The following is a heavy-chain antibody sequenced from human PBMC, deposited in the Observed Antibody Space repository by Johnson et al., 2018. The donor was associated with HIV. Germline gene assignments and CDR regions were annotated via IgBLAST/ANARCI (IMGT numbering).Heavy chain of an antibody. V-gene: IGHV3-30*03. Sequence: VQLVESGGGLVKPGGSLRLSCAASGFTFRSYGMHWVRQAPGKGLEWVAFVSYDGTKKHYADSVKGRFTISRDNSKNTLFLQMNSLRPEDTAVYYCASPPSGYDFWDGPNIFDVWGQGTMVSVAS. CDR3: ASPPSGYDFWDGPNIFDV. J-gene: IGHJ3*01. D-gene: IGHD3-3*01. CDR1: GFTFRSYG. CDR2: VSYDGTKK.